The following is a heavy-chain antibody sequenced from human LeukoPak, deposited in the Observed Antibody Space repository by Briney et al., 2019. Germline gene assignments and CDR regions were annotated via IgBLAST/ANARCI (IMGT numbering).Heavy chain of an antibody. V-gene: IGHV3-23*01. CDR3: VKSPLNLGYCSGGSCHYFDY. D-gene: IGHD2-15*01. CDR2: ISGTGGTT. Sequence: LTGGSLRLSCVGSGFTFSSCAMIWVRQTPGKGLEWVSVISGTGGTTYDADSVKGRFTISRDNSKNTLYLQMNSLRDEDPAVYYCVKSPLNLGYCSGGSCHYFDYWGQGTLVTVSS. J-gene: IGHJ4*02. CDR1: GFTFSSCA.